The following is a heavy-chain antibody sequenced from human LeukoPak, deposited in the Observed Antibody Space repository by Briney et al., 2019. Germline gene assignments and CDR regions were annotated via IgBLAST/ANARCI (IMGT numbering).Heavy chain of an antibody. CDR1: GGSISSYY. J-gene: IGHJ5*02. CDR2: IYYSGST. V-gene: IGHV4-59*01. CDR3: AGGSSGYYYSWFDP. D-gene: IGHD3-22*01. Sequence: SETLSLTCTVSGGSISSYYWSWIRQPPGKGLEWIGYIYYSGSTNYNPSLKSRVTISVDTSKNQFSLKLSSVTAADTAVYYCAGGSSGYYYSWFDPWGQGTLVTVSS.